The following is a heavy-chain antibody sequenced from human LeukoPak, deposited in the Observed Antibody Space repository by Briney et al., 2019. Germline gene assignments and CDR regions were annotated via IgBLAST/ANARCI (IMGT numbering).Heavy chain of an antibody. V-gene: IGHV4-39*01. CDR3: ARHSDSGGSCYRCLNWFDP. Sequence: SETLSLTCTVSGGSISSSSYYWGWIRQPPGKGLEWIGSIYYIGSTYYNPSLKSRVPISVDTSKNQFSLKLSSVTAADTAVYYCARHSDSGGSCYRCLNWFDPWGQGTLVTVSS. CDR1: GGSISSSSYY. D-gene: IGHD2-15*01. J-gene: IGHJ5*02. CDR2: IYYIGST.